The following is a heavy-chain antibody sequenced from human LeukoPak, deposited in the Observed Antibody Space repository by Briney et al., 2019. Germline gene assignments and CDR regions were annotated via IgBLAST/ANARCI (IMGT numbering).Heavy chain of an antibody. CDR3: AVERGKVVPAAMDY. D-gene: IGHD2-2*01. Sequence: ASVKVSCKASGYTFTSHGISWVRQAPGQGLEWMGWISTYNGNTNYAQKIQDRVTMNTDTSTSTAYMELRSLRSDDTAVYYCAVERGKVVPAAMDYWGQGTLVTVSS. J-gene: IGHJ4*02. V-gene: IGHV1-18*01. CDR1: GYTFTSHG. CDR2: ISTYNGNT.